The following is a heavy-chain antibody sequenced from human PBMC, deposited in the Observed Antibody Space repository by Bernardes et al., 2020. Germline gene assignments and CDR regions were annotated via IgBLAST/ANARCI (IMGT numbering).Heavy chain of an antibody. CDR1: GGSISSSSYY. CDR3: AGTIFGVVMSYTPFDY. Sequence: SETLSLTCTVSGGSISSSSYYWGWIRQPPGKGLEWIGSIYYSGSTYYNPSLKSRVTISVDTSKNQFSLKLSSVTAADTAVYYCAGTIFGVVMSYTPFDYWGQGTLVTVSS. V-gene: IGHV4-39*01. D-gene: IGHD3-3*01. J-gene: IGHJ4*02. CDR2: IYYSGST.